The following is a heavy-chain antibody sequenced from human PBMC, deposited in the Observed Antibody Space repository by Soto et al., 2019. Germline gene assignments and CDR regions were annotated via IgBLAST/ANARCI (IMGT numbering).Heavy chain of an antibody. V-gene: IGHV3-74*01. Sequence: EVQLVGSGGGLVQPGGSLRLSCAASGFRFSTYWMHWVRQAPGKGLVWVGRINSDGSRAAYADSAKGRFTISRDNAKNTLDLQMKSLRVDDTAVYYCVRELYNSGDVFDIWGQGTTVTVSS. CDR2: INSDGSRA. D-gene: IGHD6-19*01. CDR1: GFRFSTYW. CDR3: VRELYNSGDVFDI. J-gene: IGHJ3*02.